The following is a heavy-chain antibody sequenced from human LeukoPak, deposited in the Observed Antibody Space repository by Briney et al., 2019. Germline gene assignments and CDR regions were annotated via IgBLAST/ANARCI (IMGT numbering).Heavy chain of an antibody. V-gene: IGHV4-39*07. CDR3: ARGDCSSTICYSPMDV. Sequence: PSETLSLTCTVSGGSISSSSYYWGWLRQPPGKGLEWIGSIYYSGSTYYNPSLKSRVTISVDTSKNQFSLKVSSVTAADTAVYYCARGDCSSTICYSPMDVWGKGTTVTVSS. CDR1: GGSISSSSYY. J-gene: IGHJ6*03. D-gene: IGHD2-2*01. CDR2: IYYSGST.